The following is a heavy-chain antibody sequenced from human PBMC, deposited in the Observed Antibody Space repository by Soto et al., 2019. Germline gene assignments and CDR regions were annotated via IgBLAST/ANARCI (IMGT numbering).Heavy chain of an antibody. CDR1: GFTFRSYA. D-gene: IGHD2-8*01. CDR3: MKVYGASHSPIDF. J-gene: IGHJ4*02. Sequence: GGSLRLSGAVSGFTFRSYAMNWGRQAPGKGPEGGSGTSVSGDIAYHAHSVKGRFTTSRDNPKNTLSFQVDSLRAEDTAVYNCMKVYGASHSPIDFWGQGTQVTVSS. V-gene: IGHV3-23*01. CDR2: TSVSGDIA.